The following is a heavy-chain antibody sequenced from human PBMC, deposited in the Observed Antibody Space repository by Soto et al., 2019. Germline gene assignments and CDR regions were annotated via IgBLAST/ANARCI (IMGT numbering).Heavy chain of an antibody. CDR1: GGSVSSGSYY. CDR3: XRXXVSSGWLGYGWFDP. CDR2: IYYSGST. J-gene: IGHJ5*02. V-gene: IGHV4-61*01. Sequence: SSETLSLTCTVSGGSVSSGSYYWSWIRQPPGKGLEWIGYIYYSGSTNYNPXLXXRXXXXXDTXKNQFSLKLSSVTAADTAVYYXXRXXVSSGWLGYGWFDPWGQGTLVTVSS. D-gene: IGHD6-19*01.